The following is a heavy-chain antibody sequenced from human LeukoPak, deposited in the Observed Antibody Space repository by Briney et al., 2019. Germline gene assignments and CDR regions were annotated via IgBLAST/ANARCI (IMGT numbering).Heavy chain of an antibody. CDR1: GYAFTSYD. V-gene: IGHV1-8*01. J-gene: IGHJ4*02. Sequence: GASVKVSCRASGYAFTSYDINWVRQATGQGLEWMGWMNPNSGNTGYAQKFQGRVTMTRGTSISTAYMELSSLRFEDTAVYHCARVTGSIDYWGQGTLVTVSS. D-gene: IGHD1-26*01. CDR3: ARVTGSIDY. CDR2: MNPNSGNT.